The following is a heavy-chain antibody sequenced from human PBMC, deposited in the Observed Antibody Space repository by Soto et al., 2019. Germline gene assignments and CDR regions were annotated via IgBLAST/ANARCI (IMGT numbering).Heavy chain of an antibody. V-gene: IGHV1-69*12. CDR2: IIPIFGTA. CDR1: GGPFSSYA. Sequence: QVQLVQSGAEVKKPGSSVKVSCKASGGPFSSYAISWVRQAPGQGLEWMGGIIPIFGTANYAQKFQGRVTITADESTSTAYMELSSLRSEDTAVYYCARVRVRFLEWLGSEGWGQGTLVTVSS. CDR3: ARVRVRFLEWLGSEG. D-gene: IGHD3-3*01. J-gene: IGHJ4*02.